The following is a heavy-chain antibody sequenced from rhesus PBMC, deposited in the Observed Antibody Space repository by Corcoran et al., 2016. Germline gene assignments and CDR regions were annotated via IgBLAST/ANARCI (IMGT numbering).Heavy chain of an antibody. CDR2: ISSGGSI. D-gene: IGHD3-9*01. J-gene: IGHJ3*01. V-gene: IGHV3S43*01. CDR1: GFTSGNSD. CDR3: AKDSTRMITVTIYDAFDF. Sequence: EVQLVESGGGLVQPGGSLRLSCAAPGFTSGNSDLIWIRQAPGKGLEWVSYISSGGSIYYSDSVKGRFTIARENAKKTLYLQMSRLRVEDTAVYYCAKDSTRMITVTIYDAFDFWGQGLRVTVSS.